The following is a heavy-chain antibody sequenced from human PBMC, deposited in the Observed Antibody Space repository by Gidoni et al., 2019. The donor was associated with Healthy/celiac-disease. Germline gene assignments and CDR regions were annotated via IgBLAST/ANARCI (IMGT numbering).Heavy chain of an antibody. CDR2: AYYRSKWYN. CDR1: GHSVLSNSPS. D-gene: IGHD2-2*01. J-gene: IGHJ3*02. CDR3: ARVNYCSSASCHLSGVNDAFDI. Sequence: QVQLQQSGPGLVKPSQTLSLTCAISGHSVLSNSPSWNCNWQSPSRGLEWLGRAYYRSKWYNDYAVSEKRRITFNPGTSKNQFSLQLNSVTPEDTAVYYCARVNYCSSASCHLSGVNDAFDIWGQETMVTVSS. V-gene: IGHV6-1*01.